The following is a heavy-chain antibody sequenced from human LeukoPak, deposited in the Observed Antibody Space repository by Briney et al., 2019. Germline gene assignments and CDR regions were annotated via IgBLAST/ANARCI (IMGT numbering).Heavy chain of an antibody. D-gene: IGHD4/OR15-4a*01. V-gene: IGHV3-30*02. J-gene: IGHJ4*02. Sequence: PGGSLRLSCEVSGFTFNSYGMHWVRQVPGKGLKWVAFIRYDGSDKYYADSVKGRFTISRDNSKNTLYLQLNGLRTDDMAVYYCARGYGESYLNYWGQGILVTVST. CDR3: ARGYGESYLNY. CDR2: IRYDGSDK. CDR1: GFTFNSYG.